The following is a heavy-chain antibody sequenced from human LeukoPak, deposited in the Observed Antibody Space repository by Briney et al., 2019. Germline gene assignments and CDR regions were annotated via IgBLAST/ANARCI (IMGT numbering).Heavy chain of an antibody. CDR1: GYTFTSYG. V-gene: IGHV1-18*01. CDR2: ISAYNGNT. CDR3: ARDSGPRALTAFDI. D-gene: IGHD3-10*01. Sequence: ASVKVSCKASGYTFTSYGISWVRQAPGQGLEWMGWISAYNGNTNNAQKLQGRVTMTTDTSTSTAYMELRSLRSDDTAVYYCARDSGPRALTAFDIWGQGTMVTVSS. J-gene: IGHJ3*02.